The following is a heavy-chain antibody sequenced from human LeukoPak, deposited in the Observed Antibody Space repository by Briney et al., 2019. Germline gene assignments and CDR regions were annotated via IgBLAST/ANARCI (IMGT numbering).Heavy chain of an antibody. CDR2: ITIRSNFI. CDR3: TRDGHGDGFMSGYSYFGMDV. CDR1: GFSLSSYS. J-gene: IGHJ6*02. D-gene: IGHD3-3*01. V-gene: IGHV3-21*06. Sequence: GGSLRLSCAASGFSLSSYSMNWVRQAPGKGLEWVSSITIRSNFIYYADSVRGRFTISRDNAKSSLFLQMNNLRAEDTAVYFCTRDGHGDGFMSGYSYFGMDVWGQGTTVTVSS.